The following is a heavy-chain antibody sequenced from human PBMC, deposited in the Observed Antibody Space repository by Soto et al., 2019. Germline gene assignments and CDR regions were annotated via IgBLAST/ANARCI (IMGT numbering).Heavy chain of an antibody. CDR2: ISGSGAST. CDR3: AKQMRIIVEAPSDY. Sequence: EVQLLESGGGLVQPGGSLRLSCAASGFTFSSYAMSWVRQAPGKGLEWVSAISGSGASTYSADSVKGRFSISRDKSKNTLYLQMHIMRAEDTAVYYCAKQMRIIVEAPSDYWGQGTLVTVSS. CDR1: GFTFSSYA. J-gene: IGHJ4*02. D-gene: IGHD1-26*01. V-gene: IGHV3-23*01.